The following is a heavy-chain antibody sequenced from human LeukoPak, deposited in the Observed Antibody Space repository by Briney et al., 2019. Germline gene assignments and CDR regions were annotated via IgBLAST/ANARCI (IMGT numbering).Heavy chain of an antibody. CDR1: GGSISSYY. V-gene: IGHV4-59*12. CDR3: ARRPDYGDSIRSPGAFDI. Sequence: SETLSLTCTVSGGSISSYYWSWIRQPPGKGLEWIGYIYYSGSTNYGSTNYNPSLKSRVTISVDTSKNQFSLKVTSVTAADTAVYYCARRPDYGDSIRSPGAFDIWGQGTMVTVSS. J-gene: IGHJ3*02. CDR2: IYYSGSTNYGST. D-gene: IGHD4-17*01.